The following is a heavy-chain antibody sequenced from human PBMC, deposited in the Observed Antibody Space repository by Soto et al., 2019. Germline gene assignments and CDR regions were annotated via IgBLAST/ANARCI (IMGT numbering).Heavy chain of an antibody. Sequence: QITLKESGPTLVKPTQTLTLTCTFSGFSLSTSGVGVGWIRQPPGKALEWLALIYWDDDKRYSPSLKSRLTITKDTSKNQVVLTMTNMDPVDTATYYCAHENCSGGSCEYYFDSWGQGTLVTVSS. CDR1: GFSLSTSGVG. V-gene: IGHV2-5*02. J-gene: IGHJ4*02. CDR2: IYWDDDK. D-gene: IGHD2-15*01. CDR3: AHENCSGGSCEYYFDS.